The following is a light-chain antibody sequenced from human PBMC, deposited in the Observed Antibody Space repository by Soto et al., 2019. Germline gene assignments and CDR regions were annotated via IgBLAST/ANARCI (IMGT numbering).Light chain of an antibody. V-gene: IGLV2-8*01. CDR3: SSYAGNNNVV. CDR1: GSDVGGYNY. CDR2: EVS. J-gene: IGLJ2*01. Sequence: QSALTQPPSASGSPGQSVTISCTGTGSDVGGYNYVSWYQQHPGKVPKLMIYEVSKRPSGVPDRFSGSKSGNTASLTVSGLQAEDEADYYCSSYAGNNNVVFGGGTKLTVL.